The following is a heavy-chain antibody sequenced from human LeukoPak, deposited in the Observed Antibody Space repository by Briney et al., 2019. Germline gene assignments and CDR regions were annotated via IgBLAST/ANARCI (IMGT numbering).Heavy chain of an antibody. D-gene: IGHD2-2*01. V-gene: IGHV3-20*04. Sequence: GGSLRLSCTACGFTFDEYGMSWARQAPGKGLEWVSGINWNGGNTDYADSVKGRFTISRDNAKNSLYLQMNSLRAEDTALYYCARGGYCTSTSCYQDYWGQGTLVTVSS. CDR2: INWNGGNT. J-gene: IGHJ4*02. CDR3: ARGGYCTSTSCYQDY. CDR1: GFTFDEYG.